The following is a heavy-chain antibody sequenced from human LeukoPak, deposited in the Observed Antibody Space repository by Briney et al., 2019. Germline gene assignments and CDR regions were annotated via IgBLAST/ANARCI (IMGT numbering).Heavy chain of an antibody. D-gene: IGHD3-10*01. Sequence: PWGSLRLSCAASGFTFSSYSMNWVRQAPGKGLEWVSYISSSSSTIYYADSVKGRFTISRDNSKNTLYLQMNSLRAEDTAVYYCAKGYYGSGNYGWFDPWGQGTLVTVSS. CDR1: GFTFSSYS. CDR2: ISSSSSTI. J-gene: IGHJ5*02. V-gene: IGHV3-48*01. CDR3: AKGYYGSGNYGWFDP.